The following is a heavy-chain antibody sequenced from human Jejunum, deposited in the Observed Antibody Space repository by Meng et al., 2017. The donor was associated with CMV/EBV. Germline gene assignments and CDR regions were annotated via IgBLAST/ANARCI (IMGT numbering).Heavy chain of an antibody. CDR2: IYYTGST. V-gene: IGHV4-39*06. J-gene: IGHJ4*02. CDR1: GDSISSSNYY. Sequence: RLQLQESGPELVKPSETLSLLCTVSGDSISSSNYYWGWIRRSPGKGLEWIGSIYYTGSTYYNPSLKSRLTISIDTSKNQFSLKLSSVTAADTAIYYCARGLSTSSSGYWGQGTLVTVSS. D-gene: IGHD6-6*01. CDR3: ARGLSTSSSGY.